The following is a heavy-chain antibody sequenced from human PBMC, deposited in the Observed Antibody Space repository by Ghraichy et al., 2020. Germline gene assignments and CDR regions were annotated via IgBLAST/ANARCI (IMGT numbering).Heavy chain of an antibody. Sequence: GGSLRLSCAASGFTFSSYAMSWVRQAPGKGLEWVSAISGSGGSTYYADSVKGRFTISRDNSKNTLYLQMNSLRAEDTAVYYCAGQLVLNYYYYGMDVWGQGTTVTVSS. CDR2: ISGSGGST. D-gene: IGHD6-13*01. CDR3: AGQLVLNYYYYGMDV. J-gene: IGHJ6*02. V-gene: IGHV3-23*01. CDR1: GFTFSSYA.